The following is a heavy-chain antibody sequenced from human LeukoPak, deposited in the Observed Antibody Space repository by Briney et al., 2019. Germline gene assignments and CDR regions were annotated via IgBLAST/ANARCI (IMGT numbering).Heavy chain of an antibody. CDR3: AALVPAAMRGHSDY. V-gene: IGHV4-39*01. Sequence: PSETLSLTCTVSGGSISSDGYYWGWIRQPPGKGLEWIGNIYYTGSTYYNPSLKSRVTISVDRSKNQFSLKLRSVTAADTAVYYCAALVPAAMRGHSDYWGQGTLVTVSS. J-gene: IGHJ4*02. CDR2: IYYTGST. D-gene: IGHD2-2*01. CDR1: GGSISSDGYY.